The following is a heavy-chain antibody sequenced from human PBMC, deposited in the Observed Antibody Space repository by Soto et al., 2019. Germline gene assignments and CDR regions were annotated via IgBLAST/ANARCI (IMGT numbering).Heavy chain of an antibody. CDR2: ISYDGSNK. Sequence: GGSLRLSCAASGFTFSSYAMHWVRQAPGKGLEWVAVISYDGSNKYYADSVKGRFTISRDNSKNTLYLQMNSLRAEDTAVYYCARDFHSASYYSSLVYWGQGTLVTVSS. CDR3: ARDFHSASYYSSLVY. V-gene: IGHV3-30-3*01. J-gene: IGHJ4*02. CDR1: GFTFSSYA. D-gene: IGHD1-26*01.